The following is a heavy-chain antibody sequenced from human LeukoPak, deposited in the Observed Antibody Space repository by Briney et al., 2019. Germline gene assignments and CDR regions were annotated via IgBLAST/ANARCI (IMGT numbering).Heavy chain of an antibody. D-gene: IGHD1-26*01. J-gene: IGHJ3*02. CDR1: GFTFSSYS. CDR2: ISSSSSTI. Sequence: AGGSLRLSCAASGFTFSSYSMNWVRQAPGKGLEWVSYISSSSSTIYYADSVKGRFTISRDNAKNSLYLQMNSLRAEDTAVYYCARDGGSAPRSDAFDIWGQGTMVTVSS. CDR3: ARDGGSAPRSDAFDI. V-gene: IGHV3-48*04.